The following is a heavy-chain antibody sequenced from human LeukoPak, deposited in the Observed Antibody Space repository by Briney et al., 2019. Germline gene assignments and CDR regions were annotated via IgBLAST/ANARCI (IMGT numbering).Heavy chain of an antibody. CDR1: GGSISSGGYY. V-gene: IGHV4-30-2*01. D-gene: IGHD3-3*01. J-gene: IGHJ6*03. CDR2: IYHSGST. CDR3: ARQGTRFLGDYYYYMDV. Sequence: SQTLSLTCTVSGGSISSGGYYWSWIRQPPGKGLEWIGYIYHSGSTYYNPSLKSRVTISVDRSKNQFSLKLSSVTAADTAVYYCARQGTRFLGDYYYYMDVWGKGTTVTVSS.